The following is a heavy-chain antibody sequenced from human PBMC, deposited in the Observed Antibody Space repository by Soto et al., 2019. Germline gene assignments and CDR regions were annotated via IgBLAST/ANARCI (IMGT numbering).Heavy chain of an antibody. CDR3: AKDGSNVLRYFDWLLSPHYFDY. J-gene: IGHJ4*02. CDR2: ISGSGGST. CDR1: GFTFSSYP. D-gene: IGHD3-9*01. Sequence: VGALRRSCAPSGFTFSSYPMSWVRQAPGKGLEWVSAISGSGGSTYYADSVKGRFTISRDNSKNTLYLQMNSLRAEDTAVYYCAKDGSNVLRYFDWLLSPHYFDYWGQGTLVTVSS. V-gene: IGHV3-23*01.